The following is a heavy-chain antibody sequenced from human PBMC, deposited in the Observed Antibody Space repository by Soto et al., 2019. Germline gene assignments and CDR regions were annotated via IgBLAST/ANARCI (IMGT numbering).Heavy chain of an antibody. D-gene: IGHD6-13*01. J-gene: IGHJ3*02. V-gene: IGHV3-21*01. Sequence: GGSLRLSCAASGFTFSSYSMNWVRQAPGKGLEWVSSISSSSSYIYYADSVKGRFTISRDNAKNSLYLQMNSLRAEDTAVYYCARDSPKRIAAALDICGQGTMVTVSS. CDR2: ISSSSSYI. CDR1: GFTFSSYS. CDR3: ARDSPKRIAAALDI.